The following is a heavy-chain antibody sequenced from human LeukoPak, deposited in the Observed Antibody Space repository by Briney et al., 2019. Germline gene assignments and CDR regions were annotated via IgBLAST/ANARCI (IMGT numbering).Heavy chain of an antibody. V-gene: IGHV4-59*08. CDR1: GGSISSYY. Sequence: SETLSLTCTVAGGSISSYYWSWVRQPPGEGLEWSGYIYYSASTNYNPSLKSRVTISVDTSKNQFSLKLRSVTAADTAVYYCARMQGPRYFDLWGRGTLVTVFS. J-gene: IGHJ2*01. CDR2: IYYSAST. CDR3: ARMQGPRYFDL.